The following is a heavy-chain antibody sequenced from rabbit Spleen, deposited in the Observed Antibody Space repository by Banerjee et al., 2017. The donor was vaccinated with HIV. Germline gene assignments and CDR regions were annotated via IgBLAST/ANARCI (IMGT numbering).Heavy chain of an antibody. CDR3: GRGPYNNAWGPDYFTL. Sequence: QSLEESGGDLVKPGAFLTLTCTASGFSFSRNYYMCWVRQAPGKGLEWIGCIDTDYGGTYYASWAKGRFTISKTSSTTGTLQMTSLTAADTATYFCGRGPYNNAWGPDYFTLWGQGTLVTVS. CDR1: GFSFSRNYY. J-gene: IGHJ4*01. CDR2: IDTDYGGT. V-gene: IGHV1S40*01. D-gene: IGHD3-1*01.